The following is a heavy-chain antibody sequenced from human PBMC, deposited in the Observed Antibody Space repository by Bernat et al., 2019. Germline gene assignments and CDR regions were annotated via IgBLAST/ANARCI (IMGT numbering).Heavy chain of an antibody. CDR1: GGSFSGYY. J-gene: IGHJ6*02. CDR3: ARGSGGGDGMDV. D-gene: IGHD2-15*01. Sequence: QVQLQQWGAGLLKPSETLSLTCAVYGGSFSGYYWSWIRQPPGKGLEWIGKINHSGSTNDNPSLKSRVTISVDTSKNQLSLKLSSVTAADTAVYYCARGSGGGDGMDVWGQGTTVTVSS. V-gene: IGHV4-34*01. CDR2: INHSGST.